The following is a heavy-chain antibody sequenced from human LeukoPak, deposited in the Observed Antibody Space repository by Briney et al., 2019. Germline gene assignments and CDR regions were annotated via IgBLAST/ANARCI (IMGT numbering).Heavy chain of an antibody. J-gene: IGHJ4*02. V-gene: IGHV3-30*18. D-gene: IGHD4-17*01. CDR2: ISYDGSNK. Sequence: GGSLRLSCAASGFTFSSYGMHWVRQAPGKGREWVAVISYDGSNKYYADSVKGRFTISRDNSKNTLYLQMNSLRAEDTAVYYCAKAGRDGDYPGYWGQGTLVTVSS. CDR3: AKAGRDGDYPGY. CDR1: GFTFSSYG.